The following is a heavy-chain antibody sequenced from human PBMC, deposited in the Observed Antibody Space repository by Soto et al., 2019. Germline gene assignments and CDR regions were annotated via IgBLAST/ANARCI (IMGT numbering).Heavy chain of an antibody. CDR3: AHRLPGPSGYDV. J-gene: IGHJ6*02. Sequence: SGPTLVNPTQTLTLTCTFSGFSLTSGAVGVGWIRQPPGEALEWLALIYWNDEQYYNPSLRNRLTITRDTSKNQVVLTMTSMDPVDTATYNCAHRLPGPSGYDVWGQGTTVTVSS. CDR2: IYWNDEQ. CDR1: GFSLTSGAVG. D-gene: IGHD6-13*01. V-gene: IGHV2-5*01.